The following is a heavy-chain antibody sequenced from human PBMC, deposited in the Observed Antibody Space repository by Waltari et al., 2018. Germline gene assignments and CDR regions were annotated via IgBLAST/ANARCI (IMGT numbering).Heavy chain of an antibody. J-gene: IGHJ5*02. CDR3: AREHTVIRRLSSSNWFDP. CDR2: INQAGKT. D-gene: IGHD2-21*01. Sequence: VQLQQWGAGLVKPSETLSPTCAVYGGSSSGYYWSLFRQPPGKGLEWIGEINQAGKTSYSQSLKCLVTISVETSKNQFPLNLVSVTATDTAVYYCAREHTVIRRLSSSNWFDPWGQGTLVTVSS. V-gene: IGHV4-34*02. CDR1: GGSSSGYY.